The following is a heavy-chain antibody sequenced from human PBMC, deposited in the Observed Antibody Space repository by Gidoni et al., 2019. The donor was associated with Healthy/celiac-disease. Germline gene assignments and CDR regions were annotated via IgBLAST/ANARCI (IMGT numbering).Heavy chain of an antibody. CDR1: GGSFSGYY. CDR3: ARAGTSIAARPFDY. V-gene: IGHV4-34*01. J-gene: IGHJ4*02. CDR2: INHSGST. D-gene: IGHD6-6*01. Sequence: QVQLQQWGAGLLTPSETLSLTCAVYGGSFSGYYWSWIRQPPGKGLEWIGEINHSGSTNYNPSLKSRVTISVDTSKNQFSLKLSSVTAADTAVYYCARAGTSIAARPFDYWGQGTLVTVSS.